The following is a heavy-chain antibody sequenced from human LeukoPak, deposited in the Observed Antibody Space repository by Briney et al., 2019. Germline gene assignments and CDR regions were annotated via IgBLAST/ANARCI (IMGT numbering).Heavy chain of an antibody. Sequence: GGSLTLSCTASGFTFGDYAMSWVRQAPGNGLGWVGFIRSKAYGGTPEYAASVKGRFTISRDDSKSIAYLQMNTLKTEDTAVYYCTSEITKYYYDSSGYYYFAYWGQGTLVTVSS. D-gene: IGHD3-22*01. CDR2: IRSKAYGGTP. CDR1: GFTFGDYA. CDR3: TSEITKYYYDSSGYYYFAY. J-gene: IGHJ4*02. V-gene: IGHV3-49*04.